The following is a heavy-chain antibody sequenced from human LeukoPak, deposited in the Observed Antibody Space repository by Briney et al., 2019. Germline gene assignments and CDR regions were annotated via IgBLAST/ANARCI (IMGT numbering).Heavy chain of an antibody. D-gene: IGHD3-10*01. Sequence: SETLSLTCTVSGGSISSSSYYWGWIRQPPGKGLEWIGSIYYSGSTYYNPSLKSRVTISVDTSKNQFSLKLSSVTAADTAVYYCARGTMVRGPGDYFDYWGQGTLVTVSS. CDR3: ARGTMVRGPGDYFDY. CDR1: GGSISSSSYY. V-gene: IGHV4-39*01. CDR2: IYYSGST. J-gene: IGHJ4*02.